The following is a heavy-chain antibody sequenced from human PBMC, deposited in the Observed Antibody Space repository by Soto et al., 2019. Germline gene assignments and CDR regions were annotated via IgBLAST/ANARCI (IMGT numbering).Heavy chain of an antibody. Sequence: QVQLVQSGAEVKKPGASVKVSCKASGYTFTSYAMHWVRQAPGQRLEWMGWINAGNGNTKYSQNFQGRVTITRDKSASTAYMELSSLRSEETAVYYWARGGSVYWYFDRWGRGTLVTVSS. CDR3: ARGGSVYWYFDR. CDR2: INAGNGNT. J-gene: IGHJ2*01. V-gene: IGHV1-3*01. D-gene: IGHD1-26*01. CDR1: GYTFTSYA.